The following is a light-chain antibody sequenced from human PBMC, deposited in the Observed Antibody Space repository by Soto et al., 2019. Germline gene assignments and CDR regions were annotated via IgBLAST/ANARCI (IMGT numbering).Light chain of an antibody. Sequence: DIQITQSPSSLSASVGDRGAITCRASQSISSYLNWYQQKPGKAPKLLIYAASSLQSGVPSRFSGSGSGTDFTLTISSLQPEDFATYYCQQSYSTPPFTFGPGTKVDIK. J-gene: IGKJ3*01. CDR2: AAS. CDR1: QSISSY. CDR3: QQSYSTPPFT. V-gene: IGKV1-39*01.